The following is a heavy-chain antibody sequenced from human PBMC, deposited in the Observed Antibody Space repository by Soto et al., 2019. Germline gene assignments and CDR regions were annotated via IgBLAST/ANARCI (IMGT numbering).Heavy chain of an antibody. J-gene: IGHJ4*02. Sequence: QVQLVQSGAEVKKPGSSVKVSCKASGGTFSSYAISWVRQAPGQGLEWLGGIIPIFGTANYAQKFPGRVPITADESTSTAYMELSSLRSEDTAVYYCAGVPTYYDFWSGSYYFDYWGQGTLVTVSS. D-gene: IGHD3-3*01. V-gene: IGHV1-69*01. CDR1: GGTFSSYA. CDR3: AGVPTYYDFWSGSYYFDY. CDR2: IIPIFGTA.